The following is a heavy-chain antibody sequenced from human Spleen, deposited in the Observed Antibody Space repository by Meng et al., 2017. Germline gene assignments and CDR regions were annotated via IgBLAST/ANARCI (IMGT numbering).Heavy chain of an antibody. CDR2: ISYDGSNK. V-gene: IGHV3-30*01. CDR3: ARGDTGYSSGWHYFDY. Sequence: GGSLRLSCAASGFTFSSYAMHWVRQAPGKGLEWVAVISYDGSNKYYADSVKGRFTISRDNSKNTLYLQMNSLRAEDTAVYYCARGDTGYSSGWHYFDYWGQGTLVTGAS. CDR1: GFTFSSYA. J-gene: IGHJ4*02. D-gene: IGHD6-19*01.